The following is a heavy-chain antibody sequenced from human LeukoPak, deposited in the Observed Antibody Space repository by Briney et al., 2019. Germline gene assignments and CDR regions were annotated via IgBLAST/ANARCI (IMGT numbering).Heavy chain of an antibody. J-gene: IGHJ4*02. Sequence: ASVKVSCKASGYTFTSYDINWVRQATGQGLEWMGWMNPNSGNTGYAQKFQGRVTMTRNTSISTAYMEQSNLRSEDTAVYYCARDHLEGLPHFDYWGQGTLVTVSS. CDR1: GYTFTSYD. CDR2: MNPNSGNT. V-gene: IGHV1-8*01. CDR3: ARDHLEGLPHFDY. D-gene: IGHD3-3*01.